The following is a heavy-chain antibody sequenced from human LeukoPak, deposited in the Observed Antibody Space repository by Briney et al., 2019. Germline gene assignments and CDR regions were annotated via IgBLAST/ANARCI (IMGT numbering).Heavy chain of an antibody. CDR2: ISGSGGRT. CDR3: AKGDFYGSGRDYYYYMDV. V-gene: IGHV3-23*01. D-gene: IGHD3-10*01. J-gene: IGHJ6*03. Sequence: GGTLRLSCAASGFTFSRYGMSWVRQAPGKGLEWVSAISGSGGRTYYADSVKGRFTISRDKSKNTLYLQMNSLRAEDTAVYNCAKGDFYGSGRDYYYYMDVWGKGTTVTISS. CDR1: GFTFSRYG.